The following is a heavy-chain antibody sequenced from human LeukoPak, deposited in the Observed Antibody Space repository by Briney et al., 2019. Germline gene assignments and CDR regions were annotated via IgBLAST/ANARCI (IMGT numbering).Heavy chain of an antibody. CDR2: ISYDGSNK. D-gene: IGHD2-2*01. V-gene: IGHV3-30*18. CDR1: GFTFSSYG. Sequence: GGSLRLSCAASGFTFSSYGMHWVRQAPGKGLEWVAVISYDGSNKYYADSVKGRFTISRDNSKNTPYLQMNSLRAEDTAVYYCAKDLYCSSTSCYMDVWGKGTTVTVSS. CDR3: AKDLYCSSTSCYMDV. J-gene: IGHJ6*03.